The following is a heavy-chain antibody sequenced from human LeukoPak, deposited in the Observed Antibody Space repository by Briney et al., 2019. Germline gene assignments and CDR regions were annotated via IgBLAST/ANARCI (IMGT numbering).Heavy chain of an antibody. CDR1: GYTFTSYG. J-gene: IGHJ4*02. CDR3: ARDRRYYDFWSGYYNDY. D-gene: IGHD3-3*01. V-gene: IGHV1-18*01. Sequence: GASVKVSCKASGYTFTSYGISWVRQAPGQGPEWMGWISAYNGNTNYAQKLQGRVTMTTDTSTSTAYMELRSLRSDDTAVYYCARDRRYYDFWSGYYNDYWGQGTLVTVSS. CDR2: ISAYNGNT.